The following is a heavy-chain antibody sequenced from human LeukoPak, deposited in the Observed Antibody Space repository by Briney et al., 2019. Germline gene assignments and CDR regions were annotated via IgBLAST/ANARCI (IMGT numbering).Heavy chain of an antibody. CDR1: RDSISDYY. Sequence: KPSETLSLTCTVSRDSISDYYWSWIRQPPGEGLEWIGYIYYSGSTNYSPSLKGRVTISLDTSKNQFSLNLNSVTAADTAVYYCARELKVGNTGYYFDYWGQGTLVTVSS. J-gene: IGHJ4*02. V-gene: IGHV4-59*01. CDR3: ARELKVGNTGYYFDY. D-gene: IGHD2/OR15-2a*01. CDR2: IYYSGST.